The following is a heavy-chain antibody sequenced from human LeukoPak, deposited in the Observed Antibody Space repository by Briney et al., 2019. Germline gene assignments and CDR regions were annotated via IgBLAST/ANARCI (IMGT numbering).Heavy chain of an antibody. CDR3: ARGFGGYYSFFDY. Sequence: GRSLRLSCAASGFTFSSYGMHWVRQAPGKGLEWVTVIWYDGSRKYYADSVKGRFTISRDNSKNTLYLQMNSLRAEDTAVYYCARGFGGYYSFFDYWGQGTLVTVSS. J-gene: IGHJ4*02. D-gene: IGHD3-3*01. CDR2: IWYDGSRK. V-gene: IGHV3-33*01. CDR1: GFTFSSYG.